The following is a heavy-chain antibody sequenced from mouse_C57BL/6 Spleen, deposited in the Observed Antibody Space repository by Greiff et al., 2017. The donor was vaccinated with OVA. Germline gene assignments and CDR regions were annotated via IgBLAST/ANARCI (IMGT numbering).Heavy chain of an antibody. D-gene: IGHD1-1*01. J-gene: IGHJ3*01. V-gene: IGHV5-4*01. CDR3: ARDDYYGSRDWFAY. CDR1: GFTFSSYA. Sequence: EVHLVESGGGLVKPGGSLKLSCAASGFTFSSYAMSWVRQTPEKRLEWVATISDGGSYTYYPDNVKGRFTIARDNAKNNLYLQMSHLKSEDTAMYYGARDDYYGSRDWFAYWGQGTLVTVSA. CDR2: ISDGGSYT.